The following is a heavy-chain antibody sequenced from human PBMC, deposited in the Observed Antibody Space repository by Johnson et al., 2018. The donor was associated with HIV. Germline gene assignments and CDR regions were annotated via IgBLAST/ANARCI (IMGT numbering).Heavy chain of an antibody. J-gene: IGHJ3*02. D-gene: IGHD3-10*01. Sequence: VQLVESGGGLVQPGGSLRLSCVVSGFTVSSSYLTWVRQVPGKGLEWVSVIYSSGSTYYADSVKGRFTFYRDNSKNTVYLQMNSLRAEDTAVYYCARDPFGALDGDAFDIWGQGTMVTVSS. CDR1: GFTVSSSY. CDR2: IYSSGST. CDR3: ARDPFGALDGDAFDI. V-gene: IGHV3-66*01.